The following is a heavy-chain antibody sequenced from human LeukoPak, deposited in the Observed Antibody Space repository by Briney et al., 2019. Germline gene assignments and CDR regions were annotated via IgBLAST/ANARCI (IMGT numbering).Heavy chain of an antibody. V-gene: IGHV1-2*02. CDR2: INPNSGGT. J-gene: IGHJ6*03. CDR1: GYTFTGYY. CDR3: ARVFLGGIPNYYYMDV. D-gene: IGHD3-16*01. Sequence: VASVKVSCKASGYTFTGYYMHWVRQAPGQGLEWMGWINPNSGGTNYAQKFQGRVTMTRDTSISTAYMELSRLRSDDTAVYYCARVFLGGIPNYYYMDVWGKGTTVTVSS.